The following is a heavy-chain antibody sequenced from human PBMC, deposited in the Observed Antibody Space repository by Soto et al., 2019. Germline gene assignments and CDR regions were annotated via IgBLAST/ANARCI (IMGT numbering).Heavy chain of an antibody. CDR3: ARRGSYYDYYYGMDV. CDR2: IDPSDSYT. CDR1: GYSFTSYW. D-gene: IGHD1-26*01. J-gene: IGHJ6*02. Sequence: GESLKISCKGSGYSFTSYWISWVRQMPGKGLEWMGRIDPSDSYTNCSPSFQGHVTISADKSISTAYLQWSSLKASDTAMYYCARRGSYYDYYYGMDVWGQGTTVTVSS. V-gene: IGHV5-10-1*01.